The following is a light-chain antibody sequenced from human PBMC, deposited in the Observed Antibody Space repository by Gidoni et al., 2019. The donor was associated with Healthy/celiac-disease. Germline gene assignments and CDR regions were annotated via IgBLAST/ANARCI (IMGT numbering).Light chain of an antibody. CDR2: EAS. J-gene: IGKJ5*01. CDR1: QSVSSY. CDR3: QQRSNWPIT. V-gene: IGKV3-11*01. Sequence: PATLSLSPGERATLSCRASQSVSSYLAWYQQKPGQAPRLLIYEASNRATGIPARFSGSGSGTDFTLTISSLEPEDFAVYYCQQRSNWPITFGQGTRLEIK.